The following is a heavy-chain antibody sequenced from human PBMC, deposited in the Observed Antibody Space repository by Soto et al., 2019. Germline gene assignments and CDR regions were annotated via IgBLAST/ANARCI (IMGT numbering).Heavy chain of an antibody. V-gene: IGHV4-4*07. CDR1: GASISGFY. D-gene: IGHD1-1*01. CDR2: IYATGTT. J-gene: IGHJ5*02. CDR3: VRDGTKTLRDWFDP. Sequence: SETLSLTCTVSGASISGFYWSWIRKSAGKGLEWIGRIYATGTTDYNPSLKSRVMMSVDTSKKQFSLKLRSVTAADTAVYYCVRDGTKTLRDWFDPRGQGMPVPVSS.